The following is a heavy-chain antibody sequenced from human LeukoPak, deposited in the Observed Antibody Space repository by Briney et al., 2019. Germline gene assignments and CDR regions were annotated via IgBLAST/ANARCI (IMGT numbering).Heavy chain of an antibody. D-gene: IGHD1-26*01. CDR1: LSTLSTYW. J-gene: IGHJ4*02. CDR2: LKQDGSDK. V-gene: IGHV3-7*05. CDR3: ARETRGTVGSY. Sequence: GGSLRLSCAASLSTLSTYWMTWFRQTPGGGLEWVSSLKQDGSDKYYVDSVKGRFTISRGNAGNSLYLQMNSLRAEDTAVYYCARETRGTVGSYWGQGTLVTVSS.